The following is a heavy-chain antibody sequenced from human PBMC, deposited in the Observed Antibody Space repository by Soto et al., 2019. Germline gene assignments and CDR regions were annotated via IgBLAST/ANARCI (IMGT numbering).Heavy chain of an antibody. V-gene: IGHV4-31*03. Sequence: PSETLSLTCTVSGGSISSGGYYWSWIRQHPGKGLEWIGYIYYSGSTYYNPSLKSRVTISVDTSKNQFSLKLSSVTAADTAVYYCVRFDYYDRSGYLAFGPKWGEGTLVTGSS. CDR2: IYYSGST. CDR3: VRFDYYDRSGYLAFGPK. D-gene: IGHD3-22*01. CDR1: GGSISSGGYY. J-gene: IGHJ4*02.